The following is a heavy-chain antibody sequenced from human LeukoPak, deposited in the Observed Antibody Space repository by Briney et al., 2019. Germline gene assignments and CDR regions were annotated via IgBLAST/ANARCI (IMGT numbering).Heavy chain of an antibody. CDR3: ATGVGATPYY. CDR2: FDPEDGET. D-gene: IGHD1-26*01. CDR1: GYTLTELS. Sequence: ASVKVSCKVSGYTLTELSMHWVRQAPGKGLEWMGGFDPEDGETIYAQKFQGRVTMTEDTSTNSAYMELSSLRSEDTAVYYCATGVGATPYYWGQGTLVTVSS. J-gene: IGHJ4*02. V-gene: IGHV1-24*01.